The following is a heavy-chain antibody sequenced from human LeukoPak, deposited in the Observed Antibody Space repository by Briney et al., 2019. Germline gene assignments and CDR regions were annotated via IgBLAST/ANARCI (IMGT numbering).Heavy chain of an antibody. D-gene: IGHD6-13*01. J-gene: IGHJ4*02. Sequence: PSETLSLTCTVSGGSISSYSWTWIRQPPGKGLEWIAYIYYTGSASYNPSLKSRVTISVDTSKIQFSLRLSSVTAADTTVYYCARMSIAAAGTVDYWGQGTRVTVSS. CDR2: IYYTGSA. CDR3: ARMSIAAAGTVDY. CDR1: GGSISSYS. V-gene: IGHV4-59*01.